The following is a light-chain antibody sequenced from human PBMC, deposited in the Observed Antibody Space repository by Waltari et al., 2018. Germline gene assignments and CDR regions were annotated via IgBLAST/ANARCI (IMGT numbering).Light chain of an antibody. V-gene: IGLV1-44*01. J-gene: IGLJ2*01. CDR2: RTD. CDR3: QSFDNMLSGGVV. Sequence: QSLLTQPPSISGAPGQTVTISCSGGSSNIGRHSCNWYAQGPGTAPNLLMFRTDQRPSGVSDRFSGSKSGTSASLAITGLQADDEADYFCQSFDNMLSGGVVFGGGTKLAVL. CDR1: SSNIGRHS.